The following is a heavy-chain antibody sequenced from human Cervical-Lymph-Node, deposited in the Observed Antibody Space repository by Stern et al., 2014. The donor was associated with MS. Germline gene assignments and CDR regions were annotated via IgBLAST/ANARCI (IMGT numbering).Heavy chain of an antibody. V-gene: IGHV1-69*01. CDR2: TNPLFGTT. CDR1: GGTFSNYA. CDR3: AGDRHSSGFDH. J-gene: IGHJ4*02. Sequence: QLVQSGAEVKKPGSSVTVSCKASGGTFSNYAITWFRQAPGRGLEWLGDTNPLFGTTNYAQKFQGRVTMTAHESTATAYMELSGLRSEDTAVYYCAGDRHSSGFDHWGQGTLVTVSS. D-gene: IGHD3-22*01.